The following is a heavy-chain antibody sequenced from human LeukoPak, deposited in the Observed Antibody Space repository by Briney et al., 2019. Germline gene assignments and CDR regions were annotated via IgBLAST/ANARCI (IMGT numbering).Heavy chain of an antibody. Sequence: GGSLRLSCAASGSTFSSHTMNWVRQAPGKGLEWVSAISGSGGSTYYADSVKGRFTISRDNSKNTLYLQMNSLRAEDTAVYYCARSAVGLVYFDYWGQGTLVTVSS. CDR3: ARSAVGLVYFDY. CDR1: GSTFSSHT. J-gene: IGHJ4*02. D-gene: IGHD2-15*01. CDR2: ISGSGGST. V-gene: IGHV3-23*01.